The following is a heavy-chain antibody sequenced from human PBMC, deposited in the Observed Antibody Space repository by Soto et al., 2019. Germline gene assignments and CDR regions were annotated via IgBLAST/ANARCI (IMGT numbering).Heavy chain of an antibody. V-gene: IGHV3-30*18. CDR2: ISYDGSNK. J-gene: IGHJ4*02. CDR3: AKESSSGWVDY. CDR1: GVTFSSYG. D-gene: IGHD6-19*01. Sequence: QVQLVESGGGVVQPGRSLRLSCAASGVTFSSYGMHWVRQAPGKGLEWVAVISYDGSNKYYADSVKGRFTISRDNSKNTLYLQMNSLRAEDTAVYYCAKESSSGWVDYWGQGPLVTVSS.